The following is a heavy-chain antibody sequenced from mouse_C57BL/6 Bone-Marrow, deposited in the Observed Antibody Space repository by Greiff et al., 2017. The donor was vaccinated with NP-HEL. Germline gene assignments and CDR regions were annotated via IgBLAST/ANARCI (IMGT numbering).Heavy chain of an antibody. V-gene: IGHV5-4*01. Sequence: EVQGVESGGGLVKPGGSLKLSCAASGFTFSSYAMSWVRQTPEKRLAWVATISDGGSYTYYPDNVKGRFTISRDNAKNNLYLQMSHLKSEDTAMYYCARDPNWAWFAYWGQGTLVTVSA. CDR1: GFTFSSYA. D-gene: IGHD4-1*02. J-gene: IGHJ3*01. CDR3: ARDPNWAWFAY. CDR2: ISDGGSYT.